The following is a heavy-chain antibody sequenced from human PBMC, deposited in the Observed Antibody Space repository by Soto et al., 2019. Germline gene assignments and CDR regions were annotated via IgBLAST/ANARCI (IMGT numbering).Heavy chain of an antibody. D-gene: IGHD6-19*01. Sequence: ASVKVSCKASGYTLTKYYMHWVRQAPGQGLEWMGIINPSAGSTNSPQKFQGRVSMTTDTSTSTVYMELSSLRSDDTGVYYCARDSSGWFSYFDYWGQGTLVTVSS. CDR2: INPSAGST. CDR3: ARDSSGWFSYFDY. V-gene: IGHV1-46*01. CDR1: GYTLTKYY. J-gene: IGHJ4*02.